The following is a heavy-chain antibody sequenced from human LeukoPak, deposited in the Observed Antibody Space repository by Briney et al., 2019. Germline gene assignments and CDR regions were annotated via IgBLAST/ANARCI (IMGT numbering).Heavy chain of an antibody. J-gene: IGHJ4*02. CDR2: INPNSDGT. Sequence: ASVKVSCKTSGYTFTGYYMHWVRQAPGQGLEWMGWINPNSDGTKYAQKFQGRVTMTRDTSISTAYMELSRLRSDDTAVYYCARGLKVGTTTMIDYWGQGTLVTVSS. D-gene: IGHD1-26*01. V-gene: IGHV1-2*02. CDR3: ARGLKVGTTTMIDY. CDR1: GYTFTGYY.